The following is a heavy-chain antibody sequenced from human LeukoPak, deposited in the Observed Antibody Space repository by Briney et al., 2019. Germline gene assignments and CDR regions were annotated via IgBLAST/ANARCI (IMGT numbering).Heavy chain of an antibody. V-gene: IGHV3-64*01. CDR1: GFTFSSYA. D-gene: IGHD4-11*01. CDR3: ARKDDYRYYFDY. CDR2: ISSNGRST. J-gene: IGHJ4*02. Sequence: GGSLRLSCAASGFTFSSYAMHWVRQAPGKGLEYVSAISSNGRSTYYANSVKGRFTISGDNSKNTLYLQMNSLRAEDTAVYYCARKDDYRYYFDYWGQGTLVTVSS.